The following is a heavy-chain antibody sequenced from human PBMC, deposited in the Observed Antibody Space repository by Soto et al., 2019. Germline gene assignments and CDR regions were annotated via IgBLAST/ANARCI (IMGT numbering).Heavy chain of an antibody. CDR2: IRSISSYI. CDR1: GFTFSSYS. J-gene: IGHJ6*02. D-gene: IGHD1-26*01. V-gene: IGHV3-21*01. Sequence: PGGSLRRSCAASGFTFSSYSMNWVRQAPGKGLEWVSSIRSISSYIYYADSVKGRFTISRDNAKNSLYLQMNSLRAEDTAVYYCARDGIGDMDVWGQGTTVTVSS. CDR3: ARDGIGDMDV.